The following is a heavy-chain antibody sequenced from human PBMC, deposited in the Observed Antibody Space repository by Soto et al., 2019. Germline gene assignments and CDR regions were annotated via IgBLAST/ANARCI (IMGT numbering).Heavy chain of an antibody. V-gene: IGHV1-24*01. D-gene: IGHD2-8*01. CDR3: ATYSPYCTNGVCYTGPFDY. CDR2: FDPEDGVT. Sequence: GASVKVSCKVSGYTLTELSMHWVRQAPGKGLEWMGGFDPEDGVTIYAQKFQGRVTMTEDTSTDTAYMELSSLRSEDTAVYYCATYSPYCTNGVCYTGPFDYWGQGTLVTVSS. CDR1: GYTLTELS. J-gene: IGHJ4*02.